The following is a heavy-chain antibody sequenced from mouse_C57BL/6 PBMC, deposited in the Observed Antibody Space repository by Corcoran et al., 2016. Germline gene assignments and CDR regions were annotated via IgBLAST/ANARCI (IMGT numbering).Heavy chain of an antibody. CDR2: INPNNGGT. CDR3: SRWDIYAMDY. CDR1: GYTFTDYY. V-gene: IGHV1-26*01. Sequence: EVQLQQSGPELVKPGASVKISCKAYGYTFTDYYMNWVKQSHGKSLEWIGDINPNNGGTSYNQKFKGKATLTVDKSSSTAYMELRSLTSEDSAVYYCSRWDIYAMDYWGQGTSVTVSS. J-gene: IGHJ4*01. D-gene: IGHD4-1*01.